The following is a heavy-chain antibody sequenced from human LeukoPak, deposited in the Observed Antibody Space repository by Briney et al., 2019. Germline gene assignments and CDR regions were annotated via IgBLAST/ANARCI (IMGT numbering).Heavy chain of an antibody. V-gene: IGHV4-4*07. CDR3: AREETSSWCEFDY. CDR2: IYTSGST. CDR1: GGSISSYY. D-gene: IGHD2-8*01. J-gene: IGHJ4*02. Sequence: SETLSLTCTVSGGSISSYYWTWIRRPAGKGLEWIGRIYTSGSTNYNPSLKSRVTMSVDTSKNQFSLRVSSVTAADTAVYYCAREETSSWCEFDYWGQGTLVTVSS.